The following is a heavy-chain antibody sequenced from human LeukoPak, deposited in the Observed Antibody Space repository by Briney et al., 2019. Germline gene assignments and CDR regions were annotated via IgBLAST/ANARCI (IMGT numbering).Heavy chain of an antibody. CDR3: TKEEPPHGGYSYYLEH. V-gene: IGHV3-23*01. CDR1: GFTFSIYA. Sequence: GGSLRLSCAAPGFTFSIYAMSSGRQAPGKGLEWVSSISGSGDNTYFADSVNGRFTVSRDNSNNRQYLQMSSLRPEDTDIDYCTKEEPPHGGYSYYLEHWGQGAQVTVSS. J-gene: IGHJ4*02. CDR2: ISGSGDNT. D-gene: IGHD5-12*01.